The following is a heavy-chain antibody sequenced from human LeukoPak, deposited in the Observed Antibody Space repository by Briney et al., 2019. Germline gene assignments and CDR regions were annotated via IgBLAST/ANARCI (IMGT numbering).Heavy chain of an antibody. J-gene: IGHJ4*02. CDR2: IIPIFGTA. CDR1: GGTFSSYA. Sequence: SVKVSCKASGGTFSSYAISWVRQAPGQGLEWMGGIIPIFGTANYAQKFQGRVTITADESTSTAYMELSSLRSEDTAVYYCARGGRYSSSWYYFDYWGQGTLVTVSS. CDR3: ARGGRYSSSWYYFDY. D-gene: IGHD6-13*01. V-gene: IGHV1-69*13.